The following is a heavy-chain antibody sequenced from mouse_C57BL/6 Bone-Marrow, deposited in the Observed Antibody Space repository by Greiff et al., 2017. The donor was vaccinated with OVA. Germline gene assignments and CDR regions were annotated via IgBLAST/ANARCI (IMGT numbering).Heavy chain of an antibody. J-gene: IGHJ2*01. V-gene: IGHV1-66*01. CDR2: IYPGSGNT. Sequence: VQGVESGPELVKPGASVKISCKASGYSFTSYYIHWVKQRPGQGLEWIGWIYPGSGNTKYNEKFKGKATLTADTSSSTAYMQLSSLTSEDSAVYYCAYDYFDYWGQGTTLTVSS. D-gene: IGHD2-3*01. CDR1: GYSFTSYY. CDR3: AYDYFDY.